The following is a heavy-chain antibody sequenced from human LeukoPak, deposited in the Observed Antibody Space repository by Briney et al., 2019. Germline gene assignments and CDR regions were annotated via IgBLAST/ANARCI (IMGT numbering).Heavy chain of an antibody. Sequence: GGSLRHSCAASGFTLSIYSMNWVRQAPGKGLEWVSSISGSSTYKYYADSVKGRFTISRDNAKNSLYLQMNSLRAEDTAVYYCARDPAAGTPPGYWGQGTLVTVSS. CDR2: ISGSSTYK. J-gene: IGHJ4*02. CDR1: GFTLSIYS. CDR3: ARDPAAGTPPGY. D-gene: IGHD6-13*01. V-gene: IGHV3-21*01.